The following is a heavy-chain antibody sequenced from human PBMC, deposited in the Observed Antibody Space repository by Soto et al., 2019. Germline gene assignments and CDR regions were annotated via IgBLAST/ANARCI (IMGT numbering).Heavy chain of an antibody. CDR2: IVVGSGNT. Sequence: GASVKVSCKASGFTFTSSAVQWARQARGQRLEWIGWIVVGSGNTNYAQKFQERVTITRDMSTSTAYMELSSLRSEDTAVYYCAAEFPIFGVVTPDYYGMDVWGQGTTVTVSS. D-gene: IGHD3-3*01. V-gene: IGHV1-58*01. CDR3: AAEFPIFGVVTPDYYGMDV. CDR1: GFTFTSSA. J-gene: IGHJ6*02.